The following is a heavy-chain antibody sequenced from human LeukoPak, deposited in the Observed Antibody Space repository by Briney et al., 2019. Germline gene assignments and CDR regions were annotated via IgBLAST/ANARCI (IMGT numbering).Heavy chain of an antibody. Sequence: GGALRLSCASSGFTFSIYGMHWVRQAPGKGLGLVAVTSYAGIYKYSAGSVKGRFPISRDNSKNTLYLQLKSLRAEDTAVYNCARVGPTMVRGIIDYWGKGPLVTVSS. CDR3: ARVGPTMVRGIIDY. V-gene: IGHV3-30*03. D-gene: IGHD3-10*01. CDR2: TSYAGIYK. CDR1: GFTFSIYG. J-gene: IGHJ4*02.